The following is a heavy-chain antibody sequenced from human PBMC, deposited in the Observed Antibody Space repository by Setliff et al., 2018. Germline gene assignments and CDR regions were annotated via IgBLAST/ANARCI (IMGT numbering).Heavy chain of an antibody. CDR2: IDLYNAGT. CDR1: GSPFNTYD. J-gene: IGHJ3*01. D-gene: IGHD6-6*01. Sequence: ASVKVSCKASGSPFNTYDINWVRQAPGQGLEWLGRIDLYNAGTTYAEKMETKVTMTVDTSSKIGYMELRSLTSDDTGIYFCAMSSWPGRPNDFDLWGQGTEVTVSS. V-gene: IGHV1-18*01. CDR3: AMSSWPGRPNDFDL.